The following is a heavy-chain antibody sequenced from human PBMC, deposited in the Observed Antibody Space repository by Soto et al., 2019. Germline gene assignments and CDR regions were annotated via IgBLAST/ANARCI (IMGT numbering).Heavy chain of an antibody. J-gene: IGHJ6*02. V-gene: IGHV3-30*18. CDR2: ISNDGNKK. CDR1: GFTFRSYG. Sequence: QVQLVESGGGVVHPGRSLRLSCATSGFTFRSYGMHWVRQAPGKGLEWLAVISNDGNKKFFADSMKGRLTLSRDNERNTVYLQINSLRAKDTAVYFCGKDTLDCSGGDCPLYYYYGMDVWGQGTTVAVSS. CDR3: GKDTLDCSGGDCPLYYYYGMDV. D-gene: IGHD2-21*02.